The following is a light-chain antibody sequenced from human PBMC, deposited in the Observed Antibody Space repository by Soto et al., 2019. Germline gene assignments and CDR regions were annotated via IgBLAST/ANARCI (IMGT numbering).Light chain of an antibody. CDR1: SSDVGGYNY. CDR3: SSYSSTTTRG. V-gene: IGLV2-14*03. Sequence: QSSLTQPASVSGSPGQSITISCTGTSSDVGGYNYVSWYQQHPGKGPKLMIYEVSNRPSGVSNRFSGSKSGNTATLTISGLQAEDEADYYCSSYSSTTTRGLGNGTKVTVL. CDR2: EVS. J-gene: IGLJ1*01.